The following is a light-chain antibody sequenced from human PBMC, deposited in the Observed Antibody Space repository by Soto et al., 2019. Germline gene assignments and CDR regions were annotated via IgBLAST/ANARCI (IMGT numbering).Light chain of an antibody. J-gene: IGLJ2*01. V-gene: IGLV2-14*01. CDR2: EVN. Sequence: QSALTQPASVSGSPGQSITISCSGTSSDVGGYNYVSWYQQHPGKAPKLMIYEVNNRPSGVSNRFSGSKSGNTASVTISGLQAEDEADYYCSSYTSSSSLVFGGGTKLTVL. CDR3: SSYTSSSSLV. CDR1: SSDVGGYNY.